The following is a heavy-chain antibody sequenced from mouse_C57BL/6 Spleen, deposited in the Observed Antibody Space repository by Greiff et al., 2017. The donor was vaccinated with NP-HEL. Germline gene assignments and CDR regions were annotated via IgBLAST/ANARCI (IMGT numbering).Heavy chain of an antibody. CDR3: ARALYGNPFAY. V-gene: IGHV3-6*01. Sequence: VQLKESGPGLVKPSQSLSLTCSVTGYSITSCYYWNWIRQFPGNKLEWMGYISYDGSNNYNPSLKNRISITRDTSKNQFFLKLNSVTTEDTATYYCARALYGNPFAYWGQGTLVTVSA. CDR1: GYSITSCYY. J-gene: IGHJ3*01. CDR2: ISYDGSN. D-gene: IGHD2-1*01.